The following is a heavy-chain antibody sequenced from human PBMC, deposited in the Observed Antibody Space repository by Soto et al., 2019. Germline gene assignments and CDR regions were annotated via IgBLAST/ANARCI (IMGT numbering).Heavy chain of an antibody. CDR1: GFTFSSYA. CDR3: ARGGLEPFDY. Sequence: GGSLRLSCAASGFTFSSYAMNWVRQTQEKGLEWVSSISSTSSYTHYSDSVKGRFTISRDDAKSELYLQMNSLRAEDTAAYYCARGGLEPFDYWGQGALVTVSS. V-gene: IGHV3-21*06. D-gene: IGHD1-1*01. J-gene: IGHJ4*02. CDR2: ISSTSSYT.